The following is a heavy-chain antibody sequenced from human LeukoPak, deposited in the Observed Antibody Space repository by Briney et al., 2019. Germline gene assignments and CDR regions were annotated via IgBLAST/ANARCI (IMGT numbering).Heavy chain of an antibody. J-gene: IGHJ6*02. CDR1: GLIFSNYW. Sequence: PGGSLRLSCAASGLIFSNYWMSWVRQAPGKGLEWVSAISGSGGSTYYADSVKGRFTISRDNSKNTLYLQMNSLRAEDTAVYYCAKPPFFLDYYYGMDVWGQGTTVTVSS. CDR2: ISGSGGST. V-gene: IGHV3-23*01. CDR3: AKPPFFLDYYYGMDV.